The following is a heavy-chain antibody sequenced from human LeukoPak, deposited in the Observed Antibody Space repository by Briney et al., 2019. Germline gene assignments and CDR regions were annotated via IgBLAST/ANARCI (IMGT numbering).Heavy chain of an antibody. CDR1: GFTFSSYA. V-gene: IGHV3-64*01. D-gene: IGHD3-22*01. Sequence: PGGSLRLSCAASGFTFSSYAMSWVRQAPGKGLEWVSAISGSGGSTYYANSVKGRFTISRDNSKNTLYLQMGSLRAEDMAVYYCARSDRSSGYSDYWGQGTLVTVSS. CDR2: ISGSGGST. J-gene: IGHJ4*02. CDR3: ARSDRSSGYSDY.